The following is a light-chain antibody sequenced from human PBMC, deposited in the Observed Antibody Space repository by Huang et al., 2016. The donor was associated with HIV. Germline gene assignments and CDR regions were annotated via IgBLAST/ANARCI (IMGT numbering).Light chain of an antibody. CDR1: QSVLYSSNNKNY. CDR3: QQFYSTPLT. CDR2: WAS. V-gene: IGKV4-1*01. J-gene: IGKJ4*01. Sequence: DIVMTQSPDSLTVSLGERVTINCKSSQSVLYSSNNKNYLAWYQQKPGHPPKLLIYWASTREAGVPDRFSGSGSGTDFTLTISSLQAEDVAVYYCQQFYSTPLTFGGGTKVEIK.